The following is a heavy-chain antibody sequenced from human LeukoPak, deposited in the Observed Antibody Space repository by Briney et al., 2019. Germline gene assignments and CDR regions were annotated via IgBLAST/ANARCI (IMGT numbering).Heavy chain of an antibody. Sequence: WVRQPPGKGLEWIGSIYYSGSTYYNPSLKSRVTISVDTSKNQFSLKLSSVTAADTAVYYCARAGKSGYLFDYWGQGTLVTVSS. CDR2: IYYSGST. D-gene: IGHD3-22*01. J-gene: IGHJ4*02. V-gene: IGHV4-39*07. CDR3: ARAGKSGYLFDY.